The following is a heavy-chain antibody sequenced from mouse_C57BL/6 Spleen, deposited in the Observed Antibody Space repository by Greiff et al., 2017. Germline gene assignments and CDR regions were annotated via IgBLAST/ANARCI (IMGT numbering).Heavy chain of an antibody. CDR3: ARSLRDY. Sequence: QVQLQQSGAELVMPGASVKLSCKASGYTFTSYWMHWVKQRPGQGLEWIGEIDPSDSYTNYNQKFKGKSTLTVDKSSSTAYMQLSSLTSEDSAVYYCARSLRDYWGQGTTLTVSS. CDR2: IDPSDSYT. V-gene: IGHV1-69*01. CDR1: GYTFTSYW. J-gene: IGHJ2*01. D-gene: IGHD6-2*01.